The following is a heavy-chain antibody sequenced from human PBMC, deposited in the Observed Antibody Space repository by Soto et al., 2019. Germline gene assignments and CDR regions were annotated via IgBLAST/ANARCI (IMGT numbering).Heavy chain of an antibody. J-gene: IGHJ4*02. CDR3: ARDAAVPGESDRFDY. D-gene: IGHD6-19*01. V-gene: IGHV4-4*02. CDR1: GDSIITNNW. Sequence: PSETLSLTCAVSGDSIITNNWWSYVRQPPGKGLEWFGEVYHNGLTNYNPSLKSRVTMSVDTSKNQFSLKLTSVTAADTAIYYCARDAAVPGESDRFDYWGQGTLVTVSS. CDR2: VYHNGLT.